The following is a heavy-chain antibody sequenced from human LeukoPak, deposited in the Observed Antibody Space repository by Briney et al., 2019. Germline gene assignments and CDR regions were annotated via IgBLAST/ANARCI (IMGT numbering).Heavy chain of an antibody. J-gene: IGHJ4*02. CDR1: GYTFTSYG. V-gene: IGHV1-18*01. Sequence: GASVKVSCKASGYTFTSYGISWVRQAPGQGLEWMGWISAYNGNTNYAQKLQGRVTMTTDTSTSTAYMELRSLRSDDTAVYYCARGCKSSCSGATCLYFDYWGQGTLVTVSS. CDR2: ISAYNGNT. D-gene: IGHD2-15*01. CDR3: ARGCKSSCSGATCLYFDY.